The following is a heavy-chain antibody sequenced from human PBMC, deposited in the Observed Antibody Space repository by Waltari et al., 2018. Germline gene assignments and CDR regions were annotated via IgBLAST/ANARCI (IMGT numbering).Heavy chain of an antibody. CDR1: GVPFSSYT. CDR2: ISSSSRTI. V-gene: IGHV3-48*01. Sequence: EVQLVESGGGLVQPGRPLSLSCAASGVPFSSYTMNWARQAPGKGLEWVSYISSSSRTIYYADSVKGRFTISRDNAKNSLYLQMNSLRAEDTAVYDCAREARSYYFDYWGQGTLVTVSS. J-gene: IGHJ4*02. CDR3: AREARSYYFDY.